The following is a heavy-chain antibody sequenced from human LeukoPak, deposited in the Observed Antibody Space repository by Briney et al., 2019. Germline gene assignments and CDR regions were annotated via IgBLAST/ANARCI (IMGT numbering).Heavy chain of an antibody. CDR1: GFTFSSYG. D-gene: IGHD5-12*01. CDR3: AKDESGYSGYPDYYYMDV. J-gene: IGHJ6*03. Sequence: GGSLRLSCAASGFTFSSYGIHWVRQAPGKGLEWVAFIRYDGSNKYYADSVKGRFTISRDNSTNTLYLQMNSLRAEDTAVYYCAKDESGYSGYPDYYYMDVWGKGTTVTISS. CDR2: IRYDGSNK. V-gene: IGHV3-30*02.